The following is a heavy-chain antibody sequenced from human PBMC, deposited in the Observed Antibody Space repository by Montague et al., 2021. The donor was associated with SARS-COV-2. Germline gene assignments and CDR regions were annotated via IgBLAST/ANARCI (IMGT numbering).Heavy chain of an antibody. CDR2: IYYSGST. Sequence: TLSLTCTVSGGSISSGGYYWSWIRQHPGKGLEWIGHIYYSGSTYYNPSLKSRVTISVDTSKNQFSLKLSSVPAADTAVYYCARVEFDGGYDSVPLDVWGQGTTVTVSS. V-gene: IGHV4-31*03. CDR1: GGSISSGGYY. CDR3: ARVEFDGGYDSVPLDV. D-gene: IGHD5-12*01. J-gene: IGHJ6*02.